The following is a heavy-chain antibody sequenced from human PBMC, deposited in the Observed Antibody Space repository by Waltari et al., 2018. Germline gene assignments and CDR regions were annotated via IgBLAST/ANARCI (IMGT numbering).Heavy chain of an antibody. V-gene: IGHV4-4*07. Sequence: QVQLRESGPGLVKPSETLSLACTISGGSISRYYWSWIRPPAGKGLQWIGRIYTSGSTTYNPHRKGRVTMSVDTSRNEVSLELSSVTAADTAVYYCARDGFAGRWYFDYWGQGTLVTVSS. J-gene: IGHJ4*02. CDR3: ARDGFAGRWYFDY. CDR2: IYTSGST. CDR1: GGSISRYY. D-gene: IGHD3-10*01.